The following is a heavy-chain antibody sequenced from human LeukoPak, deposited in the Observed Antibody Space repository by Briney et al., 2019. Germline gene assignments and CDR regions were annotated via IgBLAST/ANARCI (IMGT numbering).Heavy chain of an antibody. CDR2: IEEDGSEK. Sequence: GGSLRLSCAASGFTLSSYWMTWVRQAPGKGLEWVADIEEDGSEKYYVDSVKGRFTISRDNAKNSLYLQMNSLRAEDTALYYCARLYSSSTSCHTLHYYYMDVWGKGTTVTVSS. CDR3: ARLYSSSTSCHTLHYYYMDV. D-gene: IGHD2-2*02. V-gene: IGHV3-7*01. CDR1: GFTLSSYW. J-gene: IGHJ6*03.